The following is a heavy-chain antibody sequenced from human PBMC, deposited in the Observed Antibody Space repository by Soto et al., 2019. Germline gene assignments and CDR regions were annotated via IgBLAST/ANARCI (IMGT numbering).Heavy chain of an antibody. V-gene: IGHV5-10-1*01. CDR2: IDPSDSHT. J-gene: IGHJ3*01. CDR3: ARQITTFGVNINGFNV. D-gene: IGHD3-3*01. CDR1: GYTFIKYW. Sequence: GESLKISCQVSGYTFIKYWITWVRQVPGKGLEWVGRIDPSDSHTNYNPSFQGHVTISVDKSIDTAYLQWSSLEASDTAIYYCARQITTFGVNINGFNVWGQGTTVTVSS.